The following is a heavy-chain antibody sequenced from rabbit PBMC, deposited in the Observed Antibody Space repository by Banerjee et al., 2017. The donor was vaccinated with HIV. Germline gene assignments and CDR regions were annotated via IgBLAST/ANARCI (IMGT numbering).Heavy chain of an antibody. D-gene: IGHD1-1*01. CDR1: GFSFSSGYD. V-gene: IGHV1S40*01. CDR2: INTSSGNT. CDR3: AVSSGYYKL. Sequence: LTCTASGFSFSSGYDMCWVRQAPGKGLEWIACINTSSGNTVYASWAKGPFTISKTSSTTVTLQMTSLTAADTATYFCAVSSGYYKLWGPGTLVTVS. J-gene: IGHJ4*01.